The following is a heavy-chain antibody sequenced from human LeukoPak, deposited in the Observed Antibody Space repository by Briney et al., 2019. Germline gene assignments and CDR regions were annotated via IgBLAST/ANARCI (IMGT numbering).Heavy chain of an antibody. D-gene: IGHD5-24*01. CDR1: GFTISSNY. Sequence: GGSLRLSCAASGFTISSNYMSWVRQAPGKGLEWISVIYSGDSTYYSDSVRGRFTISRDNSKNTLSLKMNSLRAEDTAVYYSARGSSDGYNLASAFDIWGQGTMVTVSS. V-gene: IGHV3-66*01. CDR3: ARGSSDGYNLASAFDI. J-gene: IGHJ3*02. CDR2: IYSGDST.